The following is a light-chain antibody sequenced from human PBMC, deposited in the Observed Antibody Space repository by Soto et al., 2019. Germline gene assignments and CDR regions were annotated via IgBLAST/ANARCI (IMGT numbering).Light chain of an antibody. CDR3: QQYNNWPDS. V-gene: IGKV3-15*01. Sequence: QSPGTLSVSPGERVTLSCRPSQSVGRNLAWYQQKPGQAPRLLIYTTSTRDPGIPARFSGSGSGTEFTLTISSLQSEDVAVYYCQQYNNWPDSFGGGTKVEIK. CDR2: TTS. J-gene: IGKJ4*01. CDR1: QSVGRN.